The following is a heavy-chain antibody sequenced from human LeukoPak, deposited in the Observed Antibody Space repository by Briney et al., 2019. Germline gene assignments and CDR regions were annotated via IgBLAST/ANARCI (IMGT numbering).Heavy chain of an antibody. CDR3: ASPGRGRDIVATPTVTTTLDY. J-gene: IGHJ4*02. CDR1: GGTFSSYA. Sequence: ASVKVSCKASGGTFSSYAISWVRQAPGQGLEWMGRIIPILGIANYAQKFQGRVTITADKSTSTAYMELSSLRSEDTAVYYCASPGRGRDIVATPTVTTTLDYWGQGTLVTVSS. D-gene: IGHD5-12*01. CDR2: IIPILGIA. V-gene: IGHV1-69*04.